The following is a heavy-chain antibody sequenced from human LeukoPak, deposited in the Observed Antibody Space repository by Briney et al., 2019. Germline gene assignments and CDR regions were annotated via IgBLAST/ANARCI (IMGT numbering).Heavy chain of an antibody. Sequence: GGSLRLSCADSGFTFSNYAMTWVRQTPGKGLEWVSTIIGVGYTTYYADSVKGRFTMSRDNSKNTLYQQMNTLRAEDTAVYYCAVYCSGGCYSGLVWGQGTLVTVSS. CDR3: AVYCSGGCYSGLV. D-gene: IGHD2-21*02. CDR1: GFTFSNYA. J-gene: IGHJ4*02. V-gene: IGHV3-23*01. CDR2: IIGVGYTT.